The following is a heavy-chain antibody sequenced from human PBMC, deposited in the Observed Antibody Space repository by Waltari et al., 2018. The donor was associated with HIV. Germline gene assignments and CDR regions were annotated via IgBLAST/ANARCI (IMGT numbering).Heavy chain of an antibody. D-gene: IGHD3-10*01. CDR3: ATPAAKGTWFAS. J-gene: IGHJ5*01. Sequence: QVRLVQSGDEVRKSGSSVKISCEAFGVTSNTFTVNCARQAPGEGLEWVGRVEGMGRSLPILGAPAYSQRLGGRVTLSADTATNTAFLQLSSLRSDDTAVYYCATPAAKGTWFASGGKGSQIIVSS. CDR1: GVTSNTFT. CDR2: EGMGRSLPILGAP. V-gene: IGHV1-69*08.